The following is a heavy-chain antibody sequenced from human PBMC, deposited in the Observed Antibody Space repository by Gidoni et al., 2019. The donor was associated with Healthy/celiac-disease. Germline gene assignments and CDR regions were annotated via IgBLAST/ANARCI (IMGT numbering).Heavy chain of an antibody. D-gene: IGHD6-19*01. Sequence: EVQLLEAGGGLVQPGGSLRLSCAASGFTFSSYAMSWVRQAPGKGLEWFSAISGSGGSTYYADSVKGRFTISRDNSKNTLYLQMNSLRAEDTAVYYCAKGDSGLHSRLGYFQHWGQGTLVTVSS. CDR2: ISGSGGST. CDR3: AKGDSGLHSRLGYFQH. V-gene: IGHV3-23*01. CDR1: GFTFSSYA. J-gene: IGHJ1*01.